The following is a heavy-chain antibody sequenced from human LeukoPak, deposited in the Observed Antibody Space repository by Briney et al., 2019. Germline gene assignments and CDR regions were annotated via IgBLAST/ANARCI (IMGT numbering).Heavy chain of an antibody. CDR3: AKGGVYSFDY. J-gene: IGHJ4*02. CDR1: GFTFSSYG. D-gene: IGHD4-11*01. CDR2: IWYDGSNK. V-gene: IGHV3-33*06. Sequence: GGSLRLSCAASGFTFSSYGMHGVRQAPGKGLEWVAVIWYDGSNKYYADSVKGRFTISRDNSKNTLYLQMNSLRAEDTAVYYCAKGGVYSFDYWGQGALVTVSS.